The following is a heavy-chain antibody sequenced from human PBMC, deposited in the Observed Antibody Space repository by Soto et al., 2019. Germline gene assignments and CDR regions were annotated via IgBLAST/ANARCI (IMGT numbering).Heavy chain of an antibody. CDR3: ARMSGYDPPLFDY. D-gene: IGHD5-12*01. CDR1: GFTFSIYW. CDR2: IKQDGSEE. J-gene: IGHJ4*02. Sequence: GGSLRLSCAASGFTFSIYWMSWVRQAPGKGLEWVANIKQDGSEEYYVDSVKGRFTISRDNAKISLYLQMNSLRAEDTAVYYCARMSGYDPPLFDYWGQGTLVTVSS. V-gene: IGHV3-7*01.